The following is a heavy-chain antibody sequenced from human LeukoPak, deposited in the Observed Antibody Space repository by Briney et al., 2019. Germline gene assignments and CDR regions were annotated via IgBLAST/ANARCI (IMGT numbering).Heavy chain of an antibody. V-gene: IGHV3-21*01. CDR3: ARDRIDY. CDR2: ISSSSSYI. J-gene: IGHJ4*02. CDR1: GFTFSSHN. Sequence: GGSLRLSCGASGFTFSSHNMNWGRQAPGKGLEWVSSISSSSSYIYYADSVKGRFTISRDNAKNSLYLQMNSLRAEDTAVYYCARDRIDYWGQGTLVTVSS.